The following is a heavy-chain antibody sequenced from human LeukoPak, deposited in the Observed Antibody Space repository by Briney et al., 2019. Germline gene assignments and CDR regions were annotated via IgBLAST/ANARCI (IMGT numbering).Heavy chain of an antibody. J-gene: IGHJ4*02. CDR1: GFTFSSYA. CDR3: VKEDLYSSGYPYYFDY. D-gene: IGHD3-22*01. Sequence: PGGSLRLSCAASGFTFSSYAMSWVRQAPGKGLEWVSAISGSGGSTYYADSVKGRFTISRDNSKNTLYLQMNSLRAEDTAVYYCVKEDLYSSGYPYYFDYWGQGTLVTVSS. V-gene: IGHV3-23*01. CDR2: ISGSGGST.